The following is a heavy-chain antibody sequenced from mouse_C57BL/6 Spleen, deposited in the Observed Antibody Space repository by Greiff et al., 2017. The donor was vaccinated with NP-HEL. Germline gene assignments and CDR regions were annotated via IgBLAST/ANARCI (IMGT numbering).Heavy chain of an antibody. CDR1: GYTFTDYY. D-gene: IGHD4-1*01. CDR2: IFPGSGST. CDR3: AKQGELGRGNDFDY. V-gene: IGHV1-75*01. J-gene: IGHJ2*01. Sequence: QVQLQQSGPELVKPGASVKISCKASGYTFTDYYINWVKQRPGQGLEWIGWIFPGSGSTYYNEKFKGKATLTVDKSSSTAYMWLSSLTSEDSAVYFCAKQGELGRGNDFDYWGQGTTLTVSS.